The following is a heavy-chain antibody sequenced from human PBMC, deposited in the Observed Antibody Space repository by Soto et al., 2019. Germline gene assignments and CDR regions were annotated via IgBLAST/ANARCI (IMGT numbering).Heavy chain of an antibody. CDR2: ISWDGGST. J-gene: IGHJ1*01. D-gene: IGHD3-3*01. CDR3: ANDLGSGYYPEYFQH. Sequence: GGSLRLSCAASGFTFDDYTMHWVRQAPGKGLEWVSLISWDGGSTYYADSVKGRFTISRDNSKNSLYLQMNSLRTEDTALYYCANDLGSGYYPEYFQHWGQGTLVTVSS. V-gene: IGHV3-43*01. CDR1: GFTFDDYT.